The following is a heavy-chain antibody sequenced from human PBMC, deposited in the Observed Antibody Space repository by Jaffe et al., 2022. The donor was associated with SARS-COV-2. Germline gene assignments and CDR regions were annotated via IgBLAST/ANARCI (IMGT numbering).Heavy chain of an antibody. Sequence: EVQLLESGGGLVQPGGSLRLSCAASGFTFSSYAMSWVRQAPGKGLEWVSAISGSGGSTYYADSVKGRFTISRDNSKNTLYLQMNSLRAEDTAVYYCAKPQRARYFDWLPLGFGFDYWGQGTLVTVSS. D-gene: IGHD3-9*01. J-gene: IGHJ4*02. CDR1: GFTFSSYA. V-gene: IGHV3-23*01. CDR2: ISGSGGST. CDR3: AKPQRARYFDWLPLGFGFDY.